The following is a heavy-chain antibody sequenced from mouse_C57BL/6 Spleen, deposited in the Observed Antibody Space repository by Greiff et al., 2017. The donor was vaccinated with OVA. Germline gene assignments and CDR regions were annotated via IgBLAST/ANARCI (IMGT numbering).Heavy chain of an antibody. CDR1: GYTFTSYW. D-gene: IGHD2-5*01. CDR3: ASSYYSNYVYAMDY. CDR2: IDPNSGGT. V-gene: IGHV1-72*01. Sequence: QVQLQQSGAELVKPGASVKLSCKASGYTFTSYWMHWVKQRPGRGLEWIGRIDPNSGGTKYNEKFKSKATLTVDKPSSTAYMQLSSLTSEDSAVYYCASSYYSNYVYAMDYWGQGTSVTVSS. J-gene: IGHJ4*01.